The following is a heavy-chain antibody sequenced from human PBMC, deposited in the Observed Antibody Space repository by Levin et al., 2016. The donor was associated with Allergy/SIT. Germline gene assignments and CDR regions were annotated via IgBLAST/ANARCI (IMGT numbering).Heavy chain of an antibody. J-gene: IGHJ6*02. CDR3: ARDGSDTAMVTSFYYYGMDV. D-gene: IGHD5-18*01. V-gene: IGHV1-69*01. CDR2: IIPIFGTA. Sequence: WVRQAPGQGLEWMGGIIPIFGTANYAQKFQGRVTITADESTSTAYMELSSLRSEDTAVYYCARDGSDTAMVTSFYYYGMDVWGQGTTVTVSS.